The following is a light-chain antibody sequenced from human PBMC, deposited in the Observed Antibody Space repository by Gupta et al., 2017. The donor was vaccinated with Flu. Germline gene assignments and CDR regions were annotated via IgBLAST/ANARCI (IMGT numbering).Light chain of an antibody. J-gene: IGKJ3*01. CDR1: QGINSL. Sequence: SYLSAAVGDRVIITCRASQGINSLLTWYQQKPGKAPKLLIYGASTLQSGVPVRFSGRGSGTEFTLTISSVQAEDVATYYCQQLNSYPRTFGPGTTVDIK. CDR3: QQLNSYPRT. V-gene: IGKV1-9*01. CDR2: GAS.